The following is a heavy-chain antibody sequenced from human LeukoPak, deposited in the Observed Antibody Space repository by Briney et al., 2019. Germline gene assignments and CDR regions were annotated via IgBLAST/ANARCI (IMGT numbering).Heavy chain of an antibody. Sequence: GGSLRLSCAASGFSFSNYGMNWVRQAPGKGLEWVSGITGNGATTYYADSVKGRFTISRDNSRNTVYLQMNSLRGEDTAVYYCARCTTGKTFGSLREIKKSREIDYWGQGTLVTVSS. CDR1: GFSFSNYG. D-gene: IGHD1-1*01. V-gene: IGHV3-23*01. CDR3: ARCTTGKTFGSLREIKKSREIDY. J-gene: IGHJ4*02. CDR2: ITGNGATT.